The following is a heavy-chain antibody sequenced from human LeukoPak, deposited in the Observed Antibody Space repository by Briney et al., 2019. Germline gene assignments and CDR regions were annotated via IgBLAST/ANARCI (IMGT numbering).Heavy chain of an antibody. CDR3: ARNADYYDSSGFFAFDI. CDR2: IYYSGST. D-gene: IGHD3-22*01. J-gene: IGHJ3*02. CDR1: GGSLSGGGYY. Sequence: SETLCLSCTVSGGSLSGGGYYWGWIRQHPGKGLEWIGYIYYSGSTYYNPSLKSRVTISVDTSKNQFSLKLSSVTAADTAVYYCARNADYYDSSGFFAFDIWGQGTMVTVSS. V-gene: IGHV4-31*03.